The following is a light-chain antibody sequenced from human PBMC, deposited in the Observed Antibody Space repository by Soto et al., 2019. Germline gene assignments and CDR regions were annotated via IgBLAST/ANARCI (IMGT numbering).Light chain of an antibody. CDR1: QTIDGW. CDR3: QQYNSYFFT. V-gene: IGKV1-5*03. CDR2: RAS. Sequence: DIPMTQSPSTLSASVGDRVNITCRASQTIDGWLAWYQQKPGKAPKLLVSRASDLQTGVPSRFSGSGSGTEFTLTISSLQNDDIATYFCQQYNSYFFTFGPGTKVDVK. J-gene: IGKJ3*01.